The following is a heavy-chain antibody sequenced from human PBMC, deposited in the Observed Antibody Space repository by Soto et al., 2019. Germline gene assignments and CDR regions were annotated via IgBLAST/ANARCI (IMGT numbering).Heavy chain of an antibody. Sequence: PSETLCLTCTVSGGSISSGGYYWSWIRQHPGKGLEWIGYIYYSGSTYYNPSLKSRVTISVDTSRNQFSLKLSSLTAADTAVYYCARHDDYYGPKRLFKYWGQGSLVTVSS. CDR1: GGSISSGGYY. CDR3: ARHDDYYGPKRLFKY. D-gene: IGHD3-10*01. J-gene: IGHJ4*02. CDR2: IYYSGST. V-gene: IGHV4-31*03.